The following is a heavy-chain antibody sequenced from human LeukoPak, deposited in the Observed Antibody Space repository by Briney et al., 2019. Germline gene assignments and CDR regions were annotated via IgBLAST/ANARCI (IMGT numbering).Heavy chain of an antibody. J-gene: IGHJ4*02. CDR2: INSDGSST. D-gene: IGHD4-17*01. V-gene: IGHV3-74*01. CDR1: GFTFSSYW. Sequence: GGSLRLSCAASGFTFSSYWMHWVRQAPGRGLVWVSRINSDGSSTSYADSVKGRFTISRDNAKNTLYLQMNSLRAEDTAVYYCARGPYGDYTLDYWGQGTLVTVSS. CDR3: ARGPYGDYTLDY.